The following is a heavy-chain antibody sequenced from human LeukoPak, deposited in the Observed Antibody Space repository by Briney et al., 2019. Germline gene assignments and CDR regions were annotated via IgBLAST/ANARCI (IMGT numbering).Heavy chain of an antibody. D-gene: IGHD3-10*01. Sequence: SETLSLTCAVSADSFSSHYWTWIRQPAGKGLEWIGRIYSSGSTNYNPFLKSRVTMSVDTSKNQFSLKLSSVTAADTAVYYCARDPSSFGGRFDPWGQGTLVAVSS. CDR3: ARDPSSFGGRFDP. V-gene: IGHV4-4*07. CDR2: IYSSGST. J-gene: IGHJ5*02. CDR1: ADSFSSHY.